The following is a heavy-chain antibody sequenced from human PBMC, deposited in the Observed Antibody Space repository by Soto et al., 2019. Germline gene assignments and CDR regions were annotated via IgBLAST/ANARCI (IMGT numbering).Heavy chain of an antibody. V-gene: IGHV3-48*01. Sequence: PGGSLRFSCVASGFIFNSYSMNWVRQAPGKGLEWISYINSGSTSVFYADSVKGRFTISRDNAKNSLYLQMNSLRAEDTAVYYCGSSASPDAYWGQGTLVTVSS. D-gene: IGHD3-22*01. CDR1: GFIFNSYS. CDR2: INSGSTSV. J-gene: IGHJ4*02. CDR3: GSSASPDAY.